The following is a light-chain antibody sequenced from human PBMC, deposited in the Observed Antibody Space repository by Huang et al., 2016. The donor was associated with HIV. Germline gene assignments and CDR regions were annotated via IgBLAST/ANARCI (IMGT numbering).Light chain of an antibody. Sequence: EIMMTQSPVTLSVSPGDGAALSCRASQSISDHLAWYQQKPGQAPRLLIYGASTRATGIAARFSGSGSGTEFTLSISSLQSEDFAVYYCQQYKNWPMTFGQGTKV. J-gene: IGKJ1*01. CDR3: QQYKNWPMT. CDR2: GAS. CDR1: QSISDH. V-gene: IGKV3-15*01.